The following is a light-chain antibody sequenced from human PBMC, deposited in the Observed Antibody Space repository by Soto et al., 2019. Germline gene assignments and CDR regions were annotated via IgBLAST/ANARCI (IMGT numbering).Light chain of an antibody. J-gene: IGLJ2*01. V-gene: IGLV2-11*01. CDR2: DVS. CDR3: CSYAGSYTVV. CDR1: SSDVGGYNF. Sequence: QYALTQPRSVSGSPGQSVTISCTGTSSDVGGYNFVSWYQQHPGKAPKLMIYDVSKWPSGVPDRFSGSKSGNTASLTISGLPAEDAADYYCCSYAGSYTVVFGGGTKLTVL.